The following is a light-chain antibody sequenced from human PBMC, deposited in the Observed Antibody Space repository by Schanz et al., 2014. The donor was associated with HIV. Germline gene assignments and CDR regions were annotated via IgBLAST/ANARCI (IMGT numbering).Light chain of an antibody. Sequence: ERVMTQSPATLSVSPGERATLSCRASQSVSSNLAWYQQKPGQAPRLLIYGASNRAIGIPDRFSGSGSGTEFTLTISSLQSEDFAVYYCQQYNNWPRTFGQGTKVEIK. V-gene: IGKV3D-15*01. CDR2: GAS. CDR1: QSVSSN. J-gene: IGKJ1*01. CDR3: QQYNNWPRT.